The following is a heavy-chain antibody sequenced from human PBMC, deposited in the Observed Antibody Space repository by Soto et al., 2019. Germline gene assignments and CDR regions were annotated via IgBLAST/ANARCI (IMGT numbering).Heavy chain of an antibody. D-gene: IGHD2-21*02. Sequence: VQLIESRGGVVQPGGSRRLSGEVSGFTLRNYAMHWVRQAPGKGLEWVSAISYDGGNEYYGDSVKGRFTISKENSRSTLYLQLNSLSPEDTAVYYCVKGEATVVTRVSANCGQATRASVSS. CDR1: GFTLRNYA. J-gene: IGHJ4*02. CDR3: VKGEATVVTRVSAN. V-gene: IGHV3-30*18. CDR2: ISYDGGNE.